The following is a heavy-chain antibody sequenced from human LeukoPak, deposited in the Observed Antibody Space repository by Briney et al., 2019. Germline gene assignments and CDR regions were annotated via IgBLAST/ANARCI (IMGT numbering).Heavy chain of an antibody. V-gene: IGHV4-4*09. CDR2: IQDTGIT. CDR1: GDSVSSGY. Sequence: SETLSLICNVSGDSVSSGYWSWIRQSPGKGLEWIGFIQDTGITDYNPSLTSRLLMSLDTSTNQFSLTLRSVTAADTAVYYCAGRGHRYSRDWGQGILVTISS. J-gene: IGHJ1*01. D-gene: IGHD2-15*01. CDR3: AGRGHRYSRD.